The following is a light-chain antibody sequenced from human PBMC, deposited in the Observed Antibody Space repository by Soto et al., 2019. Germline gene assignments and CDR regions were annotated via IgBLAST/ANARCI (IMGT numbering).Light chain of an antibody. CDR3: CSYAGSHTWV. CDR2: EVS. CDR1: SSDVDTYNR. J-gene: IGLJ1*01. V-gene: IGLV2-18*02. Sequence: QSAPTQPRSVSGSPGQSVTISCTGTSSDVDTYNRVSWYQQPPGTAPKLMIYEVSNRPSGVPDRFSGSRSGNTASVTISGLQAEDEADYYCCSYAGSHTWVFGTGTKLTVL.